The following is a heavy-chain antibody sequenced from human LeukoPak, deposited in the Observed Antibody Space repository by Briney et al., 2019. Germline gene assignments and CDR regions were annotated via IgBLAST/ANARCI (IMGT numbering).Heavy chain of an antibody. CDR1: GGSFSGYY. Sequence: SETLSLTCAVSGGSFSGYYWSWIRQPPGKGLEWIGEINHSGSTNYNPSLKSRVTISVDTSKNQFSLKLSSVTAADTAVYYCARDKSRGGVIGTFDYWGQGTLVTVSS. V-gene: IGHV4-34*01. D-gene: IGHD3-16*02. CDR2: INHSGST. J-gene: IGHJ4*02. CDR3: ARDKSRGGVIGTFDY.